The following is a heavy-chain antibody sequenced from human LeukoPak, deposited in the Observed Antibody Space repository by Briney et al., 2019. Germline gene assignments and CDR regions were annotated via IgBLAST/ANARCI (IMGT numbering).Heavy chain of an antibody. D-gene: IGHD3-10*01. CDR1: GYTFTSYG. CDR3: ARSYYYGSGSLSYFDY. J-gene: IGHJ4*02. CDR2: IIPILGIA. V-gene: IGHV1-69*04. Sequence: SVKVSCKASGYTFTSYGISWVRQAPGQGLEWMGRIIPILGIANYAQKFQGRVTITADKSTSTAYMELSSLRSEDTAVYYCARSYYYGSGSLSYFDYWGQGTLVTVSS.